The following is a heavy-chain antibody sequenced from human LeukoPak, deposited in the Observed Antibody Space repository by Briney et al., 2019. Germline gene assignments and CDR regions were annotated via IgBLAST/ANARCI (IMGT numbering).Heavy chain of an antibody. CDR3: AKQWFGEFSWFDP. D-gene: IGHD3-10*01. V-gene: IGHV7-4-1*02. CDR2: INTNTGNP. CDR1: GYTFTSYA. J-gene: IGHJ5*02. Sequence: VKVSCKASGYTFTSYAMNWVRQAPGQGLEWMGWINTNTGNPTYAQGFTGRFVFSLDTSVSTAYLQISSLKAEDTAVYYCAKQWFGEFSWFDPWGQGTLVTVSS.